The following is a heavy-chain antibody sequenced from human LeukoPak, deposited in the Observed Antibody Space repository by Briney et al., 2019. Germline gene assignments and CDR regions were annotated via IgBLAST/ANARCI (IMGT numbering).Heavy chain of an antibody. J-gene: IGHJ4*02. CDR1: GGSISSYY. CDR2: IYYSGST. Sequence: SEALSLTCTVSGGSISSYYWSWIRQPPGKGLEWIGYIYYSGSTNYNPSLKSRVTISVDTSKNPFSLKLSSVTAADTAVYCCARGKRTGPYYFDYWGQGTLVTVSS. V-gene: IGHV4-59*01. D-gene: IGHD1-1*01. CDR3: ARGKRTGPYYFDY.